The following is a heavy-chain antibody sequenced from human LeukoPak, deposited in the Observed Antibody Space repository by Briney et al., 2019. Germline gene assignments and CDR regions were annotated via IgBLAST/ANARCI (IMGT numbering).Heavy chain of an antibody. J-gene: IGHJ4*02. CDR3: ARRNSISFYFDY. D-gene: IGHD3-3*02. Sequence: GGSLRLSCAASGFTVSSNYMSWVRQAPGKGLEWVSVIYSGGITYYADSVKGRFTISRDNSKNTLYLQMNSLRAEDTAVYYCARRNSISFYFDYWGQGTLVTVSS. V-gene: IGHV3-53*01. CDR2: IYSGGIT. CDR1: GFTVSSNY.